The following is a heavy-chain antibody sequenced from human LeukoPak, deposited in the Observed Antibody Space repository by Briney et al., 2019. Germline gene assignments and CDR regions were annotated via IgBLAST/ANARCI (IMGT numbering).Heavy chain of an antibody. J-gene: IGHJ6*02. Sequence: SETLSLTCAVYGGSFSGYYWSWIRQPPGKGLEWIGEINHSGSTNYNPSLKSRVTISVDTSKNQFSLKLSSVTAADTAVYYCARDNQGYSSSSDHYYYGMDVWGQGTTVTVSS. CDR3: ARDNQGYSSSSDHYYYGMDV. CDR1: GGSFSGYY. V-gene: IGHV4-34*01. CDR2: INHSGST. D-gene: IGHD6-6*01.